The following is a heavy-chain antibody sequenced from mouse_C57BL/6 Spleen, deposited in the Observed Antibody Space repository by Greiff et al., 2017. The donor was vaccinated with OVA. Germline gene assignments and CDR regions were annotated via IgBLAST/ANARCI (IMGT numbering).Heavy chain of an antibody. CDR1: GYAFTNYL. CDR3: ARAGYYYGSSYNYFDY. J-gene: IGHJ2*01. Sequence: QVQLQQSGAELVRPGTSVKVSCKASGYAFTNYLIEWVKQRPGQGLEWIGVINPGSGGTNYNEKFKGKATLTADKSSSTAYMQLSSLTSEDSAVYFCARAGYYYGSSYNYFDYWGQGTTLTVSS. V-gene: IGHV1-54*01. CDR2: INPGSGGT. D-gene: IGHD1-1*01.